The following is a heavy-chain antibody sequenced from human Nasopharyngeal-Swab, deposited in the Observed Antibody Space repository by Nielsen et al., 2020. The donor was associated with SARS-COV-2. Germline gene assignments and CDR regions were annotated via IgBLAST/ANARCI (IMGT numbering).Heavy chain of an antibody. CDR1: GCSFSSYW. V-gene: IGHV3-74*01. J-gene: IGHJ6*03. CDR2: INSDGSST. D-gene: IGHD2-21*01. CDR3: ARAFRYYYMDV. Sequence: WGPLRLSCAVSGCSFSSYWMHWVRQAPGKGLVWVSRINSDGSSTSYADPVKGRFTISRDNAKNMLYLQMNSLTAEDTAVYYCARAFRYYYMDVWGKGTTVTVSS.